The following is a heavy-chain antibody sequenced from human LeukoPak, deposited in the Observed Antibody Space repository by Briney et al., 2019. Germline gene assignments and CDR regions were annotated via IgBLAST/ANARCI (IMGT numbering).Heavy chain of an antibody. D-gene: IGHD3-3*01. CDR1: GGSTSSYY. Sequence: PSETLSLTCTVSGGSTSSYYWSWIRQPPGKGLEWIGYIYYSGSTNYNPSLKSRVTISVDTSKNQFSLKLSSVTAADTAVYYCARDASYYDFWSGYRKYNWFDPWGQGTLVTVSS. CDR2: IYYSGST. CDR3: ARDASYYDFWSGYRKYNWFDP. J-gene: IGHJ5*02. V-gene: IGHV4-59*01.